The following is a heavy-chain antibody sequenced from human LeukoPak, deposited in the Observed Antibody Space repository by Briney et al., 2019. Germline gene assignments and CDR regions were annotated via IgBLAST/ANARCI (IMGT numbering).Heavy chain of an antibody. D-gene: IGHD5-24*01. CDR3: AKDARWLQLPYQYYFDY. CDR2: IRCDGTNK. Sequence: GGSLRLSCAASGFTFSSYGMHWVRQAPGKGLEWVAFIRCDGTNKYYADSVKGRFTISRDNSKNTLYLQMNSLRAEDTAVYYCAKDARWLQLPYQYYFDYWGQGTLVTVSS. CDR1: GFTFSSYG. J-gene: IGHJ4*02. V-gene: IGHV3-30*02.